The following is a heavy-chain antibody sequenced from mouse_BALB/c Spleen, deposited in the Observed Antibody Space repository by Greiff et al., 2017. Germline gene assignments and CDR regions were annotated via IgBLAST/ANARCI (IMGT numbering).Heavy chain of an antibody. CDR1: GYTFTSYW. J-gene: IGHJ2*01. Sequence: VQLQQPGAELVRPGASVKLSCKASGYTFTSYWINWVKQRPGQGLEWIGNIYPSDSYTNYNQKFKDKATLTVDKSSSTAYMQLSSPTSEDSAVYYCTRKDTTALYFDYWGQGTTLTVSS. CDR3: TRKDTTALYFDY. CDR2: IYPSDSYT. D-gene: IGHD1-2*01. V-gene: IGHV1-69*02.